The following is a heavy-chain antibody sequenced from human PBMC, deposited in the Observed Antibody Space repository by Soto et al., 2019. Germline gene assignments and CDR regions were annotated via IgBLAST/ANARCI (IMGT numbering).Heavy chain of an antibody. J-gene: IGHJ3*02. D-gene: IGHD3-22*01. CDR3: ARAITMIDDAFDI. CDR1: GFTFSSYW. V-gene: IGHV3-7*04. CDR2: IKQDGSEK. Sequence: EVQLVESGGGLVQRGGSLRLSCAASGFTFSSYWMSWVRQAPGKGLEWVANIKQDGSEKYYVDSVKGRFTISRDNAKNSLYLQMNSLRAEDTAVYYCARAITMIDDAFDIWGQGTMVTVSS.